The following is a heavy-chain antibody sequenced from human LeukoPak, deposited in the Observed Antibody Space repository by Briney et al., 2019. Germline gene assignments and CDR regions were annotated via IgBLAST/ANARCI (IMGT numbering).Heavy chain of an antibody. D-gene: IGHD6-13*01. Sequence: GASVKVSCKASGYIFTNYAIHWVRQAPGQRLEWMGWINAGNGNTKYSQEFQGRVTITRDTSASTAYMELSSLRSEDMAVYYCARGSSSSWSIDYWGQGTLVTVSS. CDR1: GYIFTNYA. CDR2: INAGNGNT. V-gene: IGHV1-3*03. J-gene: IGHJ4*02. CDR3: ARGSSSSWSIDY.